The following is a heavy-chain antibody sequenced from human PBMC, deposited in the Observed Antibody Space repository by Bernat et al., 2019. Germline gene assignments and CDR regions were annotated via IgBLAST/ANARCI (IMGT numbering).Heavy chain of an antibody. CDR1: GFTVLNNY. J-gene: IGHJ4*02. Sequence: VESGGGLVQPGGSLRLSCAASGFTVLNNYMSWVRQATGKGLEWVSIIYSDGSTYYAASVKGRFTISRDNSKNTLYLQMNGLRAEDTAVYYCARDSCTTTSCYGDWGQGTQVTVSS. CDR3: ARDSCTTTSCYGD. V-gene: IGHV3-66*01. D-gene: IGHD2-2*01. CDR2: IYSDGST.